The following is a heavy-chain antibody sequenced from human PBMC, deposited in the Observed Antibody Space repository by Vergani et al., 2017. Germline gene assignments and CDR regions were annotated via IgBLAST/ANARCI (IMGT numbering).Heavy chain of an antibody. Sequence: QVQLQASGPGRVKPSQTLSLTCTMSGGSISAGYYFWSWIRQPAGKGLEWLGHISASGNASHSPSLKTRVSMSVETSKNQFSLTVTSVTAADTAIYFCARRSGEDYSCGKVHPLRTAFDVWGHGTVVTVSS. D-gene: IGHD6-19*01. CDR3: ARRSGEDYSCGKVHPLRTAFDV. V-gene: IGHV4-61*02. CDR1: GGSISAGYYF. CDR2: ISASGNA. J-gene: IGHJ3*01.